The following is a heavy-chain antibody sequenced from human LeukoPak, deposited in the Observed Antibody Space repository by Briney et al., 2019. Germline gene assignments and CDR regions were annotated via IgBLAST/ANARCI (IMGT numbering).Heavy chain of an antibody. Sequence: GGSLRLSCAASGFTFSSYSMNWVRQAPGKGLEWVSSISSSSSYIYYADSVKGRFTISRDNAKNSLYLQMNSLRAEDTAVYYCARDWNYDSSGYSYWGQGTLVTVSS. D-gene: IGHD3-22*01. CDR1: GFTFSSYS. V-gene: IGHV3-21*01. CDR3: ARDWNYDSSGYSY. CDR2: ISSSSSYI. J-gene: IGHJ4*02.